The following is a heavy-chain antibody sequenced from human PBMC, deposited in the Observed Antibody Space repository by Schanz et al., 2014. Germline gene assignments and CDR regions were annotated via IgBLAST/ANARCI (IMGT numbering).Heavy chain of an antibody. CDR1: GFIFDDYG. V-gene: IGHV3-20*04. D-gene: IGHD2-15*01. CDR3: AREYSSYDTVDY. J-gene: IGHJ4*02. Sequence: EVLLLDSGGRVVRPGGSLRLSCAASGFIFDDYGMSWVRHVPGKGLEWVTSINWNGGDTSYADSVKGRFTISRDNSKNTLYLQMNSLRVEDTAGYYCAREYSSYDTVDYWGQGTLVTVSS. CDR2: INWNGGDT.